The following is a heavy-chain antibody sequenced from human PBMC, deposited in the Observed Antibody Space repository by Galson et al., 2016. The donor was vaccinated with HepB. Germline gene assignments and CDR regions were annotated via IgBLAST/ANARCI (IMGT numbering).Heavy chain of an antibody. Sequence: TLSLTCTVSGGSISRGDYHWSWLRQLPGKGLEWIGCIQNSGSTYYNPSVKSRLIISVDTSKNQFSLELSSVTAADTAVYYCARGLNIIGPWGQGTLVTVSS. CDR3: ARGLNIIGP. V-gene: IGHV4-31*03. J-gene: IGHJ5*02. CDR1: GGSISRGDYH. D-gene: IGHD2/OR15-2a*01. CDR2: IQNSGST.